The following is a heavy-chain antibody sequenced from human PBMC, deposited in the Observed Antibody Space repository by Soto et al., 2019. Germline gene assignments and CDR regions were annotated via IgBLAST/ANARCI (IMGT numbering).Heavy chain of an antibody. V-gene: IGHV4-30-4*01. CDR1: GGSTSSGDYY. CDR2: IYYSGST. Sequence: PSETLSLTCTVSGGSTSSGDYYWSWIRQPPGKGLEWIGYIYYSGSTYYNPSLKSRVTISVDTSKNQFSLKLSSVTAADTAVYYCARGRVEVVVFDYWGQGTLVTVSS. CDR3: ARGRVEVVVFDY. J-gene: IGHJ4*02. D-gene: IGHD3-22*01.